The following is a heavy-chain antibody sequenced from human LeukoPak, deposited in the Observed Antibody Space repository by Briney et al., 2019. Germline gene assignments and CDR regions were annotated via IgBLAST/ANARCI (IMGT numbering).Heavy chain of an antibody. Sequence: GGSLRLSCAASGFTFSSYVMSWVRQAPGKGLEWVSAISGSGGSTYYADSVGGRFTISRDNSKNTLYLQMNSLRAEDTALYYCAKGYSSGWYTNDYWGQGTLVTVSS. D-gene: IGHD6-19*01. CDR3: AKGYSSGWYTNDY. CDR1: GFTFSSYV. J-gene: IGHJ4*02. CDR2: ISGSGGST. V-gene: IGHV3-23*01.